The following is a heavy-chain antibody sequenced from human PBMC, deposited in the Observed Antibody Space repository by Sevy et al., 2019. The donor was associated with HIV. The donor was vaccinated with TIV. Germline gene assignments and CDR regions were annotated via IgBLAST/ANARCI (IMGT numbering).Heavy chain of an antibody. Sequence: GGSLRLSCAASGFTFDNYAMTWVRQTPGKGLEWVSTLDNSGDNTYNADSVKGRFTISRDNSKNTLYLQMDSLRAEDTAIYYCAKGGGGWNYFDYSGQRTLVTVSS. V-gene: IGHV3-23*01. CDR3: AKGGGGWNYFDY. D-gene: IGHD6-19*01. CDR1: GFTFDNYA. J-gene: IGHJ4*02. CDR2: LDNSGDNT.